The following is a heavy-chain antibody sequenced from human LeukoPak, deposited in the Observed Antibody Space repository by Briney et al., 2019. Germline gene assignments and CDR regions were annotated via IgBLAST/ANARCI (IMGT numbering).Heavy chain of an antibody. CDR1: GYTFTSYA. V-gene: IGHV1-3*01. CDR2: INAGNGNT. CDR3: AGPTGYCSSTSCHTPAYYYYGMDV. J-gene: IGHJ6*04. Sequence: ASVNVSCKASGYTFTSYAMHWVRQAPGQRLEWMGWINAGNGNTKYSQKFQGRVTITRDTSASTAYMELSSLRSEDTAVYYCAGPTGYCSSTSCHTPAYYYYGMDVWGKGTTVTVSS. D-gene: IGHD2-2*02.